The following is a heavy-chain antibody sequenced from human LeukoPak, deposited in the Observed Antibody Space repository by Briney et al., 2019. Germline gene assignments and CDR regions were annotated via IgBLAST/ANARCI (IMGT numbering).Heavy chain of an antibody. V-gene: IGHV4-61*02. J-gene: IGHJ4*02. D-gene: IGHD2-2*01. CDR3: ARGLGFYCSSTSCYVGALDY. CDR2: IYTSVST. Sequence: SETLSLTCTVSGGSISSGSYYWSWIRQPAGKGLEWIGRIYTSVSTNYNPSLKSRVTISVDTSKNQFSLKLSSVTAADTAVYYCARGLGFYCSSTSCYVGALDYWGQGTLVTVSS. CDR1: GGSISSGSYY.